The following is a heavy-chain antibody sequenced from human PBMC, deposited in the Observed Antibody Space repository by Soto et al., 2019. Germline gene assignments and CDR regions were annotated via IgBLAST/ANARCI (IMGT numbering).Heavy chain of an antibody. D-gene: IGHD3-22*01. V-gene: IGHV1-69*01. Sequence: QVQLVQSGPEVKKPGSSVKVSCKASGGTFSSYAISWVRQAPGQGLEWMGGIIPIFGTANYAQKFQGRVTITADESTSTAYMELSSLRSEDTAVYYCATSYDSSGYYNDAFDIWGQGTMVTVSS. CDR3: ATSYDSSGYYNDAFDI. J-gene: IGHJ3*02. CDR1: GGTFSSYA. CDR2: IIPIFGTA.